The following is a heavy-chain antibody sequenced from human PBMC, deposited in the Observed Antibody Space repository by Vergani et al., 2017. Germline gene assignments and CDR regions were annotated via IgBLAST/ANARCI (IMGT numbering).Heavy chain of an antibody. CDR1: GGSFSGYY. CDR2: INHSGST. D-gene: IGHD6-13*01. CDR3: AKAAADWWFDP. J-gene: IGHJ5*02. V-gene: IGHV4-34*01. Sequence: QVQLQQWGAGLLKPSETLSLTCAVYGGSFSGYYWSWIRQPPGKGLEWIGEINHSGSTNYNPSLKIRVTISVDTSKNQFSLKLSSVTAADTAVYYCAKAAADWWFDPWGQGTLVTVSS.